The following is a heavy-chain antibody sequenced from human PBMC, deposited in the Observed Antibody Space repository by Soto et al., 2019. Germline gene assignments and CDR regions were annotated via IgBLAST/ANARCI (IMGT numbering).Heavy chain of an antibody. D-gene: IGHD6-19*01. CDR1: GYTFTSYD. CDR3: ARGIYSSVWYPHGY. J-gene: IGHJ4*02. Sequence: ASVKVSCKASGYTFTSYDINWVRQATGQGLEWMGWMNPNSGNTGYAQKFQGRVTMTRNTSISTAYMELSSLRSEDTAVYYCARGIYSSVWYPHGYSGQGTMVPVYS. CDR2: MNPNSGNT. V-gene: IGHV1-8*01.